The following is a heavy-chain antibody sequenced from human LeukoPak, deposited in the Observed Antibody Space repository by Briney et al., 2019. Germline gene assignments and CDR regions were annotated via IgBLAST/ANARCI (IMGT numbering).Heavy chain of an antibody. Sequence: GGSLRLSCVASGFTFRRNYMSWVRQAPGKGLEWVSIIYSDGNTYYADSVKGRFTISRDISKNTLYLQMNSLRAEDTAVYYCARVDYNKWFDPWGQGTLVTVSS. CDR3: ARVDYNKWFDP. D-gene: IGHD4-11*01. J-gene: IGHJ5*02. V-gene: IGHV3-66*01. CDR2: IYSDGNT. CDR1: GFTFRRNY.